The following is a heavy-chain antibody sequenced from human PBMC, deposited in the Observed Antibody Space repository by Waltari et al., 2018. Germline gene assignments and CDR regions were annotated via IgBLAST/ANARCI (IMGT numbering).Heavy chain of an antibody. CDR1: GFSFSSYG. V-gene: IGHV3-33*08. J-gene: IGHJ4*02. Sequence: QVQLVESGGGVVQPGRSLRLSCAASGFSFSSYGMHWVRLGPGKGLELWAVIWLDGSNKYYADAVKGRFTISRDNSKNTLYLQMNSLRAEDTAVYYCARKTSAVYFDYWGQGALVTVSS. CDR2: IWLDGSNK. D-gene: IGHD2-2*01. CDR3: ARKTSAVYFDY.